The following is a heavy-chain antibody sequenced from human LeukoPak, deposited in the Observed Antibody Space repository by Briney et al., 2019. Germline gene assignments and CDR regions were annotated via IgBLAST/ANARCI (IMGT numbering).Heavy chain of an antibody. CDR3: AKGAGGGRLAPYYYYGMDV. Sequence: PGGSLRLSCAASGFTFDDYAMHWVRQAPGKGLEWVSGISWNSGSIGYADSVKGRFTISRDNAKNSLYLQMNSLRAEDTALYYCAKGAGGGRLAPYYYYGMDVWGQGTTVTVSS. CDR1: GFTFDDYA. D-gene: IGHD3-16*01. CDR2: ISWNSGSI. J-gene: IGHJ6*02. V-gene: IGHV3-9*01.